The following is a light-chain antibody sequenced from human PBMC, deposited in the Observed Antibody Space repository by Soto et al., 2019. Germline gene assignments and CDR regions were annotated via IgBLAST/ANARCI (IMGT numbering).Light chain of an antibody. J-gene: IGKJ4*01. Sequence: IVLTQSPATLSLSPGERATLSCRASQSVSSYLAWYQQKPGQAPRLLIYDASNRATGIPARFSGSVSGTDFTLTISSLEPEDLAVYYCQQRSNWPLFGGGTKVEIK. CDR3: QQRSNWPL. CDR1: QSVSSY. V-gene: IGKV3-11*01. CDR2: DAS.